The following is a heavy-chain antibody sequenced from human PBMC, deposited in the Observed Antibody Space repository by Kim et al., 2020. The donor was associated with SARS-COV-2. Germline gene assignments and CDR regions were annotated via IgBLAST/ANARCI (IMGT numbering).Heavy chain of an antibody. D-gene: IGHD7-27*01. CDR1: GFTFDDYA. J-gene: IGHJ6*02. CDR3: AKDKSAGDPDYYYGMDV. Sequence: GGSLRLSCAASGFTFDDYAMHWVRQAPGKGLEWVSGISWNSGSIGYAASVKGRFTISRDNAKNSLYLKMNSLRAEDTALYYCAKDKSAGDPDYYYGMDVWGQGTTVSVSS. CDR2: ISWNSGSI. V-gene: IGHV3-9*01.